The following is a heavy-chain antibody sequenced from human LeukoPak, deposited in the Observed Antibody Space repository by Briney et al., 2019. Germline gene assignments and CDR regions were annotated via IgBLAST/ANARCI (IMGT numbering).Heavy chain of an antibody. CDR1: GLTFSNYA. D-gene: IGHD6-19*01. V-gene: IGHV3-48*03. J-gene: IGHJ4*02. CDR3: ALLAVASDFDY. Sequence: GGSLRLSCAASGLTFSNYAMTWVRQAPGKGLEWVSNIGSSGTTIYYADSVRGRFSISRDNAKSSLYLQMNSLRVEDTAVYYCALLAVASDFDYWGQGALVTVSS. CDR2: IGSSGTTI.